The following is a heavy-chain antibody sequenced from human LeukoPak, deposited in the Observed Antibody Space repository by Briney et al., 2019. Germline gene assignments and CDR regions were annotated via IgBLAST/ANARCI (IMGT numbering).Heavy chain of an antibody. V-gene: IGHV3-33*01. D-gene: IGHD3-22*01. CDR3: ARVDGSGYKPMDY. CDR2: IWFDRSNK. Sequence: SGGSLRLSCVASGFTFSSYGMHWVRQAPGKGLEWVAIIWFDRSNKDYADSVKGRFTISRDNSKKTLYLQMNSLRVEDTAVYYCARVDGSGYKPMDYWGEGTLVTVSS. J-gene: IGHJ4*02. CDR1: GFTFSSYG.